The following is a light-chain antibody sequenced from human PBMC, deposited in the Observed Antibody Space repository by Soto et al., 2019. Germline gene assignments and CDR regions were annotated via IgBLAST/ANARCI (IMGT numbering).Light chain of an antibody. CDR1: QSVSSSY. CDR3: QQGKTFPFT. V-gene: IGKV3-20*01. Sequence: EIVLTQSPGTLSLSPGERATLSCRASQSVSSSYLAWYQQKPGQAPRLLIYGASSRATGIPDRFSGSGSGTDFTLTISRLEPEDFATYFCQQGKTFPFTFGPGTKVEVK. J-gene: IGKJ3*01. CDR2: GAS.